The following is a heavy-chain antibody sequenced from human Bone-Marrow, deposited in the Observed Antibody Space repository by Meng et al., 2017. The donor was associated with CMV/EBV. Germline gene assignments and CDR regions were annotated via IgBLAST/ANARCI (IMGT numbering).Heavy chain of an antibody. D-gene: IGHD5-18*01. CDR3: ARGRYSYGSRNWFDP. V-gene: IGHV4-39*07. CDR1: GGSISSSSYY. J-gene: IGHJ5*02. Sequence: SETLSLTCTVSGGSISSSSYYWGWLRQPPGKGREWIGSIYYSGSTYYNPSLKSRVTISVATSKNPFSLKLSSVTAADTAVYYCARGRYSYGSRNWFDPWGQGTLVTVSS. CDR2: IYYSGST.